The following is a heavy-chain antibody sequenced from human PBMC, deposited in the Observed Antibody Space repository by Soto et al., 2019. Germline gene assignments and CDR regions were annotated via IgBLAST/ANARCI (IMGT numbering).Heavy chain of an antibody. CDR3: ARAPGV. Sequence: QLQLQESGSGLVKPSQTLSLTCAVSGGSISSGGYSWSWIRQPPGKGLEWIGYTYHSGSTNYNPYFRSRGTKSGDRSKNHFSPNLSTVPAADTAVYYGARAPGVWAQGTRVTASS. V-gene: IGHV4-30-2*01. CDR2: TYHSGST. CDR1: GGSISSGGYS. D-gene: IGHD3-10*01. J-gene: IGHJ4*02.